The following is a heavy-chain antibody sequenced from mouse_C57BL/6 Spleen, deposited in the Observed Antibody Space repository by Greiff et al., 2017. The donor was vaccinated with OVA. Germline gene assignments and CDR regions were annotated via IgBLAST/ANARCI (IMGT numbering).Heavy chain of an antibody. D-gene: IGHD2-12*01. Sequence: VQLKESGPGLVAPSQSLSITCTVSGFSLTSYGVHWVRQPPGKGLEWLVVIWRDGSTTYNSALKSRLSISKDNSKSHVFLKMNRLQTDDTAMCYCARQRSYDERLDYWGQGTTLTVSS. V-gene: IGHV2-6-1*01. CDR2: IWRDGST. CDR3: ARQRSYDERLDY. J-gene: IGHJ2*01. CDR1: GFSLTSYG.